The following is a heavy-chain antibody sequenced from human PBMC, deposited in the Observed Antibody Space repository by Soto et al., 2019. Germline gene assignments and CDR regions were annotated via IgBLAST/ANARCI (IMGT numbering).Heavy chain of an antibody. V-gene: IGHV1-3*01. J-gene: IGHJ4*02. CDR1: GYTFTSYA. CDR3: ARGPGYSYGYN. Sequence: QVQLVQSGAEVKKPGASVKVSCKASGYTFTSYAMHWVRQAPGQRLEWMGWINASNGNTKYSQKFQGRVTITRDPPASTAYMELSSLRSEDTALYYCARGPGYSYGYNWGQGTLVTVS. CDR2: INASNGNT. D-gene: IGHD5-18*01.